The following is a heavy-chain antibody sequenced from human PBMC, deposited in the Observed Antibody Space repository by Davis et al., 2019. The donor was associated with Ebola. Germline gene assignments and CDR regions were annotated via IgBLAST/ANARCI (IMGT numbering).Heavy chain of an antibody. Sequence: PSETLSLTCTVSGGSISSYYWSWIRQPPGKGLEWIGSIYYSGSTYYNPSLKSRVTISVDTSKNQFSLKLSSVTAADTAVYYCASSPTAAHPGAFDIWGQGTMVTVSS. D-gene: IGHD6-6*01. CDR3: ASSPTAAHPGAFDI. CDR1: GGSISSYY. CDR2: IYYSGST. J-gene: IGHJ3*02. V-gene: IGHV4-39*01.